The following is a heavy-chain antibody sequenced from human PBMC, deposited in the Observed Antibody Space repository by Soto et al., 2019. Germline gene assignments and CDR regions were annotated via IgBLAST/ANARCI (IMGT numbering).Heavy chain of an antibody. J-gene: IGHJ4*02. CDR2: ISSDGSNK. D-gene: IGHD1-26*01. Sequence: QVQLVESGGGVVQPGRSLRLSCAVSGFTFSSHAMHWVRQAPGKGLEWVALISSDGSNKYYADSVKGRFTTSRGNSKNTMYLQMNSLGVEDTAVYYCARDDEGGSDCDLGYWGQGALVTVSS. CDR3: ARDDEGGSDCDLGY. V-gene: IGHV3-30-3*01. CDR1: GFTFSSHA.